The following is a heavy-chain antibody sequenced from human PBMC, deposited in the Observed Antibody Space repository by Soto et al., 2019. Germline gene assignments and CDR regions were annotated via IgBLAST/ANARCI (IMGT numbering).Heavy chain of an antibody. D-gene: IGHD1-1*01. V-gene: IGHV4-34*01. Sequence: PSETLSLTCAVYGGSFSGYYWSWIRQPPGKGLEWIGEINHSGSTNYNPSLKSRVTISVDTSKNQFSLKLSSVTAADTAVYYCARGSQLERDALDIWGQGTLVTVSS. J-gene: IGHJ4*02. CDR1: GGSFSGYY. CDR2: INHSGST. CDR3: ARGSQLERDALDI.